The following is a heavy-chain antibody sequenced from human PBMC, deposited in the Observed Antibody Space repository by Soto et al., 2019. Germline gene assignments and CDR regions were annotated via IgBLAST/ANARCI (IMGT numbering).Heavy chain of an antibody. CDR2: ISYDGSNK. CDR3: AKDLHGGYTNY. D-gene: IGHD5-12*01. V-gene: IGHV3-30*18. Sequence: GGSLRLSCAASGFTFSSYGMHWVRQAPGKGLEWVAVISYDGSNKYYADSVKGRFTISRDNSKNTLYLQMNSLRAEDTAVYYCAKDLHGGYTNYWREGTLVTVSS. J-gene: IGHJ4*02. CDR1: GFTFSSYG.